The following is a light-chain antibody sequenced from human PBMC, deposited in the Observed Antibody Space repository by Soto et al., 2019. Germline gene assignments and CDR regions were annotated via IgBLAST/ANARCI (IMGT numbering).Light chain of an antibody. CDR1: STDVGGYNY. Sequence: QSVLTQPASVSGSTGQSITISCTGTSTDVGGYNYVSWYQQHPGKAPKLMISDVSNRPSGVSIRFSGSKSGNTASLTISGLQAEDEADYYCNSYSSSTTLYLFGTGTKVTVL. CDR3: NSYSSSTTLYL. CDR2: DVS. J-gene: IGLJ1*01. V-gene: IGLV2-14*01.